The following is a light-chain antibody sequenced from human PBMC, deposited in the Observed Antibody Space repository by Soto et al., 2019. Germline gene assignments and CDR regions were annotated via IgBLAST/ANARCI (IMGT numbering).Light chain of an antibody. CDR1: QRVSSSY. J-gene: IGKJ1*01. CDR2: GTS. Sequence: IVLTQSPGTLSLSPGETATLSCRASQRVSSSYVAWYQQKPGQAPRLLLYGTSTRATGIPDRFSGSGSGTDFTLTISRLEPEDFAVYSCQQYGISPSTFGQGTKVEIK. V-gene: IGKV3-20*01. CDR3: QQYGISPST.